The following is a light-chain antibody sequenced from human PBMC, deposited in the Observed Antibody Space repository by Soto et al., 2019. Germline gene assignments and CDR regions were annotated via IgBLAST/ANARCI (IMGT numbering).Light chain of an antibody. J-gene: IGLJ1*01. CDR2: DVS. V-gene: IGLV2-14*03. CDR1: SSDIGDSNY. CDR3: SSFRSNSTSDV. Sequence: QSALTQPASVSGSPRQSITISCTGTSSDIGDSNYVSWNQQHPGKAPKLVIYDVSNRPSGVSNRFSGTKSANTATLTISGHLAEADANYYCSSFRSNSTSDVFGTGTKLTGL.